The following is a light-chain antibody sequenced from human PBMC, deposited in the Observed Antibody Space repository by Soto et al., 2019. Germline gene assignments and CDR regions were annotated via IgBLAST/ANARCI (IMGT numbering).Light chain of an antibody. CDR1: SSDVGSYNL. Sequence: QSALTQPASVSGSPGQSITLSCTGTSSDVGSYNLVSWYQQHPGKAPKLMIYEVSKRPSGVSNRFSGSKSGNTASLTISGLQAEDEADYYCCSYAGSSTLEVFGGGTQLTVL. CDR3: CSYAGSSTLEV. CDR2: EVS. J-gene: IGLJ3*02. V-gene: IGLV2-23*02.